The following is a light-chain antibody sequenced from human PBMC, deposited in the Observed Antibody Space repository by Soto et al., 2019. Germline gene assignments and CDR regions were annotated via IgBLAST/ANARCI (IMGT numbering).Light chain of an antibody. J-gene: IGKJ1*01. CDR1: QSVSSN. V-gene: IGKV3-15*01. CDR2: GAS. CDR3: QQYNNWPSS. Sequence: IVMTQSPVALSVSPGQRATLSCTASQSVSSNLAWYQQKHGQAPRTLIYGASTRATGIPARFSGSLYGTEFTLTISSLQSEDFAVYYCQQYNNWPSSFGQGTKVDIK.